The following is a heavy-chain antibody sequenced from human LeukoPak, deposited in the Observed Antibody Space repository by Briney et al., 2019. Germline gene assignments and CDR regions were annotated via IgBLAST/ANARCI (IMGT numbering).Heavy chain of an antibody. CDR1: GYTFTSYY. D-gene: IGHD3-10*01. CDR3: ARGGSGSYYYYYYMDV. Sequence: GASVKVSCKASGYTFTSYYMHWVRQAPGQGLEWMGIINPSGGSTSYAQKFQGRVTMTRDMSTSTVYMELSSLRSEDTAVYYCARGGSGSYYYYYYMDVWGKGTTVTISS. V-gene: IGHV1-46*01. CDR2: INPSGGST. J-gene: IGHJ6*03.